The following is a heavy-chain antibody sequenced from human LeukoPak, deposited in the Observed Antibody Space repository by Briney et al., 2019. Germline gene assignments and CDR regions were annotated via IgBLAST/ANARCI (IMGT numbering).Heavy chain of an antibody. V-gene: IGHV1-2*02. CDR2: INPNSGGT. CDR3: ARDRGDYGDSRTFDY. J-gene: IGHJ4*02. CDR1: GYTFTDYY. Sequence: ASVKVSCKASGYTFTDYYIHWVRQAPGQGLEWMAWINPNSGGTYYAQNFHDRITLTRDTSISTAYMELSRLRSDDTAVYYCARDRGDYGDSRTFDYWGQGTLVTVSS. D-gene: IGHD4-17*01.